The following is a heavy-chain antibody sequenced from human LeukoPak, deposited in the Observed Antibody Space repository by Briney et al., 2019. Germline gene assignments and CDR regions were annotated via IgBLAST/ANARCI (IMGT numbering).Heavy chain of an antibody. CDR3: ARDKVYSSGWYSPYYFDY. Sequence: GGSLRLSCAASGFTFSSYAMRWVRQAPGKGLEGVSAISGSGGFTHYADSVKGRFTISRDNSKNTLYLQMNNLRAEDTAVYYCARDKVYSSGWYSPYYFDYWGQGTLVTVSS. CDR1: GFTFSSYA. J-gene: IGHJ4*02. D-gene: IGHD6-19*01. V-gene: IGHV3-23*01. CDR2: ISGSGGFT.